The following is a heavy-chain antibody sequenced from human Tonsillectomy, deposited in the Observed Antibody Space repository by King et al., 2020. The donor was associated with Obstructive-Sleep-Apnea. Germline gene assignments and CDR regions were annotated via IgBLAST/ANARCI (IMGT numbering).Heavy chain of an antibody. J-gene: IGHJ4*02. CDR3: ARQSGTYPHYYFDY. Sequence: VQQVQSGAEVKKPGESMKISCEGSGYNFNSQWIAWVRQMPGKGLESMGIIYPRDSDTIYSPSFQGQVTISADKSISTAYLQWSSLKASDTAIYYCARQSGTYPHYYFDYWGQGTLVTVSS. CDR2: IYPRDSDT. CDR1: GYNFNSQW. V-gene: IGHV5-51*01. D-gene: IGHD1-26*01.